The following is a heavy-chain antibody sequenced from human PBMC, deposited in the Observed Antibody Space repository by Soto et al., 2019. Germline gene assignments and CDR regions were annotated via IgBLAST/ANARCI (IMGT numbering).Heavy chain of an antibody. CDR1: GGTFSSYA. CDR3: ARDDRYCSGGSCSPRGYYYYGMDV. V-gene: IGHV1-69*06. D-gene: IGHD2-15*01. CDR2: IIPIFGTA. J-gene: IGHJ6*02. Sequence: QVQLVQSGAEVKKPGSSVKVSCKASGGTFSSYAISWVRQAPGQGLEWMGGIIPIFGTANYAQKFQGRVKITADKSTSTAYMELSSLRSEDTAVYYCARDDRYCSGGSCSPRGYYYYGMDVWGQGTTVTVSS.